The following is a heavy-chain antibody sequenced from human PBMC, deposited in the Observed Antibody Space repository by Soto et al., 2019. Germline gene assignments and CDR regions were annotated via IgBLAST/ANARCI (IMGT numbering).Heavy chain of an antibody. CDR2: IIPILGIA. J-gene: IGHJ5*02. Sequence: SVKVSCKASGGTISSYTISWVRQAPGQGLEWMGRIIPILGIANYAQKFQGRVTITADKSTSTAYMELSSLRSEDTAVYYCARVPGCSGGSCYTVFDPWGQGTLVTVSS. CDR1: GGTISSYT. D-gene: IGHD2-15*01. CDR3: ARVPGCSGGSCYTVFDP. V-gene: IGHV1-69*02.